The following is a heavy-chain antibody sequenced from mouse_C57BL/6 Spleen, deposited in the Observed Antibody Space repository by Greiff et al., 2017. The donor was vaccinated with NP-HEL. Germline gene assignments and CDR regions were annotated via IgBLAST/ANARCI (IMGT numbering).Heavy chain of an antibody. CDR1: GYTFTSYG. D-gene: IGHD1-1*01. V-gene: IGHV1-81*01. J-gene: IGHJ2*01. Sequence: QVQLQQSGAELARPGASVKLSCKASGYTFTSYGISWVKQRTGQGLEWIGEIYPRSGNTYYNEKFKGKATLTADKSSSTAYMELRSLTSEDSAVYFCARSGADYYGSSYSPFDYWGQGTTLTVSS. CDR3: ARSGADYYGSSYSPFDY. CDR2: IYPRSGNT.